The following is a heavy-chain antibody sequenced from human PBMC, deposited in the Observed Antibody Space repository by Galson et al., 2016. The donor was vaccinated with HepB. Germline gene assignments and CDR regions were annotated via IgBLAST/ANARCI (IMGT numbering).Heavy chain of an antibody. Sequence: SLRLSCAASGFSFSTYSMNWVRQAPAKGPEWVSYISISGSTIHYADSVKDRFTISRDNAKNSLYLEMNSLRDEDTAVYYCVRDRIRGYTYGAYYYYGMDVWGQGTTVTVSS. D-gene: IGHD5-18*01. J-gene: IGHJ6*02. CDR3: VRDRIRGYTYGAYYYYGMDV. V-gene: IGHV3-48*02. CDR2: ISISGSTI. CDR1: GFSFSTYS.